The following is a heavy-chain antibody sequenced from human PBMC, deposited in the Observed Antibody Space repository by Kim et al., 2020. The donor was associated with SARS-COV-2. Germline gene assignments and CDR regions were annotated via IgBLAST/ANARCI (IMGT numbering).Heavy chain of an antibody. V-gene: IGHV4-34*01. CDR1: GGSFSGYY. CDR2: INHSGST. Sequence: SETLSLTCAVYGGSFSGYYWSWIRQPPGKGLEWIGEINHSGSTNYNPSLKSRVTISVDTSKNQFSLKLSSVTAADTAVYYCATTNYDILTGYYNNKGLDYWGQGTLVTVSS. D-gene: IGHD3-9*01. J-gene: IGHJ4*02. CDR3: ATTNYDILTGYYNNKGLDY.